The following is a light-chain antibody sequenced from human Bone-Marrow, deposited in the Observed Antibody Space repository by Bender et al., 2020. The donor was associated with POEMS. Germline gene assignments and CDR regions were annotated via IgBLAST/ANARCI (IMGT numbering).Light chain of an antibody. Sequence: QSVVTQPPSLSEAPRQRVTISCSGSSSNIGNHGVNWYQQLPGEAPKLLIYYDDLLTPGVSDRFSASKSGTSASLAISGLQSEDEANYYCSAWDDSLKGYDFRTGTKVTVL. CDR3: SAWDDSLKGYD. V-gene: IGLV1-36*01. J-gene: IGLJ1*01. CDR1: SSNIGNHG. CDR2: YDD.